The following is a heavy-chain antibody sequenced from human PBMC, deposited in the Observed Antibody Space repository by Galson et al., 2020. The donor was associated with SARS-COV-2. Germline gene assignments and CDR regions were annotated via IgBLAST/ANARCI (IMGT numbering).Heavy chain of an antibody. CDR1: GFTFSIYA. V-gene: IGHV3-23*01. CDR2: VSGGGGST. J-gene: IGHJ4*02. D-gene: IGHD3-10*01. CDR3: AKDPRLTIWFGELHVDYFDY. Sequence: GESLKISCAASGFTFSIYAMSWVRQAPGKGLEWVSAVSGGGGSTHYADSVKGRFTISRDNSKNTLYLQMNSLRAEDTAVYYCAKDPRLTIWFGELHVDYFDYWGQGTLVTVSS.